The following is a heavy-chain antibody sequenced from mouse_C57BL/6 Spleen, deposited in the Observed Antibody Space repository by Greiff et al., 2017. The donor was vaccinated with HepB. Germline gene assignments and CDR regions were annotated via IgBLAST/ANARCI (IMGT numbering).Heavy chain of an antibody. CDR3: ARPGYAKGDYFDY. D-gene: IGHD3-1*01. V-gene: IGHV5-17*01. Sequence: EVKLVESGGGLVKPGGSLKLSCAASGFTFSDYGMHWVRQAPEKGLEWVAYISSGSSTIYYADTVKGRFTISRDNAKNTLFLQMTSLRSEDTAMYYCARPGYAKGDYFDYWGQGTTLTVSS. CDR2: ISSGSSTI. J-gene: IGHJ2*01. CDR1: GFTFSDYG.